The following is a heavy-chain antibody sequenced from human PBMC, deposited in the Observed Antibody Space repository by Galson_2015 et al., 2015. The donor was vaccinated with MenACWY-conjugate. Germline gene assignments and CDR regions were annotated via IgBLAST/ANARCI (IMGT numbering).Heavy chain of an antibody. V-gene: IGHV3-23*01. J-gene: IGHJ6*02. Sequence: SLRLSCAASGFTFSSYAMSWVRQAPGKGLEWFSAISGSGGSTYYADSVKGRFTISRDNSKNTLYLQMNSLRAEDTAVYYCAKDFPLVERDYYYYGMDVWGQGTTVTVSS. CDR2: ISGSGGST. CDR3: AKDFPLVERDYYYYGMDV. CDR1: GFTFSSYA. D-gene: IGHD6-6*01.